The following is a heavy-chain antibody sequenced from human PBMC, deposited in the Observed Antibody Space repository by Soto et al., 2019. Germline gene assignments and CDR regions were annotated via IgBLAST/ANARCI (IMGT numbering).Heavy chain of an antibody. CDR2: IKQDGSEK. Sequence: PGGSPRLSCAASGFTFSSYWMSWVRQAPGKGLEWVANIKQDGSEKYYVDSVKGRFAISRDNAKNSLYLQMNSLRAEDTAVYYCAREGLELRPQTDDYWGQGTLVTVSS. CDR1: GFTFSSYW. CDR3: AREGLELRPQTDDY. D-gene: IGHD1-7*01. V-gene: IGHV3-7*01. J-gene: IGHJ4*02.